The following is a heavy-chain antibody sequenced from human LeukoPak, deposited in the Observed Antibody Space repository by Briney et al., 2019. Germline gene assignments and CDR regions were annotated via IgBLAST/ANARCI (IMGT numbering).Heavy chain of an antibody. CDR3: ATDGGPTPEGWFDP. CDR1: GGSLSSYY. J-gene: IGHJ5*02. V-gene: IGHV4-59*01. D-gene: IGHD3-16*01. Sequence: SETLSLTWTVSGGSLSSYYWSWIRQPPGKGPELIGYIYYSGSTNYNPSLKSRVTISVDTSKNQFSLKLSSVTAADTAVYYCATDGGPTPEGWFDPWGQGTLVTVSS. CDR2: IYYSGST.